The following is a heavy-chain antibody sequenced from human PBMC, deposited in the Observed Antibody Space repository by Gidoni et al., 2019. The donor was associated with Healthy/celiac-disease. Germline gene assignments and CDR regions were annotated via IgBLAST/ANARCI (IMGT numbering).Heavy chain of an antibody. CDR3: ARGWVPYDYVWGSYPPNWFDP. V-gene: IGHV1-8*01. CDR1: GYTFTSYD. D-gene: IGHD3-16*02. CDR2: MNPNSGNT. J-gene: IGHJ5*02. Sequence: QVQLVQSGAEVKKPGASVKVSCKASGYTFTSYDIHWVRQATGQGLEWKGWMNPNSGNTGYAQKFQGRVTMTRNTSISTAYMELSSLRSEDTAVYYCARGWVPYDYVWGSYPPNWFDPWGQGTLVTVSS.